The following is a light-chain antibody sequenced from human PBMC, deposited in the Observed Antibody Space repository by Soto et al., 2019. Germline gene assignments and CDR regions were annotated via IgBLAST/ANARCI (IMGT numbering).Light chain of an antibody. CDR2: KAS. Sequence: DILMTQSPSTLSASVGDRVTITCRASQSISSWLAWYQQKPGKAPKLLIYKASSLESGVPSRFSGSGSGTEFTLTISSLQPDDFATYYCQQYNSPWTFGQGTKVEIK. CDR3: QQYNSPWT. V-gene: IGKV1-5*03. J-gene: IGKJ1*01. CDR1: QSISSW.